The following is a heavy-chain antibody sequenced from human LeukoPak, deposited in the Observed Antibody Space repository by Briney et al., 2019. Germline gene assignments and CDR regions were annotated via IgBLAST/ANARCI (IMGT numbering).Heavy chain of an antibody. CDR3: ASLRLWFGES. D-gene: IGHD3-10*01. CDR1: GGSFSGYY. J-gene: IGHJ5*02. Sequence: SETLSLTCAVYGGSFSGYYWSWIRQPPGKGLEWIGEINHSGSNNYNPSLKSRVTISVDTSKNQFSLKLSSVTAADTAVYYCASLRLWFGESWGQGTLVTVSS. V-gene: IGHV4-34*01. CDR2: INHSGSN.